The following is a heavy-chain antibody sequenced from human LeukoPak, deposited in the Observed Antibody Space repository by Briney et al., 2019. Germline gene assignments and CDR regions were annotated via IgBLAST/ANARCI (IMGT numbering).Heavy chain of an antibody. CDR3: ARDLIVVVPAAKEENWFDP. J-gene: IGHJ5*02. D-gene: IGHD2-2*01. CDR2: IYYSGST. CDR1: GGSISSSSYY. V-gene: IGHV4-39*02. Sequence: SETLSLTCTVSGGSISSSSYYWGWIRQPPGKGLEWIGSIYYSGSTYYNPSLKSRVTISVDTSKNQFSPKLSSVTAADTAVYYCARDLIVVVPAAKEENWFDPWGQGTLVTVSS.